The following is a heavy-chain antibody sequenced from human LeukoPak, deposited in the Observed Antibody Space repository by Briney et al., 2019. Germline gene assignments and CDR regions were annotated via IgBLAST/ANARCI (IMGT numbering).Heavy chain of an antibody. D-gene: IGHD4-23*01. J-gene: IGHJ5*02. Sequence: SETLSLICSVSGGSISSRNYYWAWIRQPPGKGLEWIGSIYHNGDTYYNPSLESRLTISVDTSRNQFSLRLNSVTAADTAVYYCARMGGDHGGNAGWFDPWGQGTLVTVSS. CDR2: IYHNGDT. CDR3: ARMGGDHGGNAGWFDP. V-gene: IGHV4-39*07. CDR1: GGSISSRNYY.